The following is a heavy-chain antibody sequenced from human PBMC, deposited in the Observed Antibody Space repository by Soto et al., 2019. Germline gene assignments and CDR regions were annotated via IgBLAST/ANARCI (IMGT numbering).Heavy chain of an antibody. D-gene: IGHD3-10*01. CDR2: INGDGTRA. CDR3: ARGGAAGRGDAIDI. Sequence: EVQLEESGGGAVQLGESLRVTCVASGFTFRNQWMHWVRQVPGKGLVWVSRINGDGTRASYADFVKGRFTISRDNARNLLFLKLNSLTVEDAGVYHCARGGAAGRGDAIDIWGPGTTVAVSS. V-gene: IGHV3-74*01. CDR1: GFTFRNQW. J-gene: IGHJ6*02.